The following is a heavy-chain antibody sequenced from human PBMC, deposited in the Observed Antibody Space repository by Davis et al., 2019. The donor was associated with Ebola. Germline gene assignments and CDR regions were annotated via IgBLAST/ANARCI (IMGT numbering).Heavy chain of an antibody. CDR1: GYTFTSYA. Sequence: SVKVSCKASGYTFTSYAMHWVRQAPGQRLEWMGRIIPILGIANYAQKFQGRVTITADKSTSTAYMELSSLRSEDTAVYYCARDCGTARDYWGQGTLVTVSS. CDR3: ARDCGTARDY. J-gene: IGHJ4*02. CDR2: IIPILGIA. V-gene: IGHV1-69*04. D-gene: IGHD2-21*01.